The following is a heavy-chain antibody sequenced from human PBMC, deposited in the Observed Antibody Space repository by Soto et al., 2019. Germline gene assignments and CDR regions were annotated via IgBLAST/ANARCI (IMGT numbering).Heavy chain of an antibody. D-gene: IGHD6-19*01. J-gene: IGHJ3*02. V-gene: IGHV3-30*18. CDR2: ISYDGSNK. CDR3: AKDPADSSGWYPRFDAFDI. Sequence: GGSLRLSCAASGFTFSSYGMHWVRQAPGKGLEWVAVISYDGSNKYYADSVKGRFTISRDNSKNTLYLQMNSLRAEDTAVYYCAKDPADSSGWYPRFDAFDIWGQGTMVTVSS. CDR1: GFTFSSYG.